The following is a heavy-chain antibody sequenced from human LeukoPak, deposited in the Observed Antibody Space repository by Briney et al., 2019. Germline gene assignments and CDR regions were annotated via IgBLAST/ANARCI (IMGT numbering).Heavy chain of an antibody. CDR1: GGSISSSSYY. V-gene: IGHV4-39*07. D-gene: IGHD7-27*01. Sequence: SETLSLTCTVSGGSISSSSYYWGWIRQPPGKGLEWIGSIYYSGSTYYNPSLKSRVTISVDTSKNQFSLKLSSVTAADTAVYYCARDPFDTGNPMDYWGQGTLVTVSS. CDR3: ARDPFDTGNPMDY. CDR2: IYYSGST. J-gene: IGHJ4*02.